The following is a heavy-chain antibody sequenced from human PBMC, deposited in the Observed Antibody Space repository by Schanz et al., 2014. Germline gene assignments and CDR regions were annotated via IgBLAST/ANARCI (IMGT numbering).Heavy chain of an antibody. CDR2: IDDTWGP. V-gene: IGHV4-31*03. J-gene: IGHJ4*02. Sequence: QLQMQESGPGLVKPSETLSLTCSVSGASITSGGHYWTWIRQVPGKGLEWIGCIDDTWGPKNNSPLKARVTLSLDASTNQFSLKLSSVTAADTAVYYCAREGTGAVRGYFDYWGQGALVTVSS. CDR3: AREGTGAVRGYFDY. D-gene: IGHD6-13*01. CDR1: GASITSGGHY.